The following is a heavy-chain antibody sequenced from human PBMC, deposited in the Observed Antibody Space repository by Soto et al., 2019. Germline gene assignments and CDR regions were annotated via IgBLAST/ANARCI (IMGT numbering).Heavy chain of an antibody. Sequence: EASVKVSCKASGYTFTTYAFNWVRQAPGQGREWMGWISAYSGNTKYAQKFQGRVTMTTDASTSTAYMEMRSLTSDDTAVYYCARDQTVLDYWGQGTLVTVSS. CDR3: ARDQTVLDY. CDR2: ISAYSGNT. CDR1: GYTFTTYA. D-gene: IGHD4-4*01. V-gene: IGHV1-18*01. J-gene: IGHJ4*02.